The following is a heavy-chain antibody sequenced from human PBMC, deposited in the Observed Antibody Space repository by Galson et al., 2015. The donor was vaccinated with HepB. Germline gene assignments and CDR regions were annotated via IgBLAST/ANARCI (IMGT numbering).Heavy chain of an antibody. CDR2: IGTAGDT. CDR3: ARGFYYYGMDV. J-gene: IGHJ6*02. V-gene: IGHV3-13*01. CDR1: GFTFSSYD. Sequence: SLRLSCAASGFTFSSYDMHWVRQATGKGLEWVSAIGTAGDTYYPGSVKGQFTISRENAKNSLYLQMNSLRAGDMAVYYCARGFYYYGMDVWGQGTPVTVSS.